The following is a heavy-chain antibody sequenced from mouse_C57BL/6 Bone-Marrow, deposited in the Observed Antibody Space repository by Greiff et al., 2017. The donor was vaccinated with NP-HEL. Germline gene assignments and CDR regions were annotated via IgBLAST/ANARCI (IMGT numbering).Heavy chain of an antibody. CDR3: ARGAYYSKSYFDY. V-gene: IGHV1-81*01. Sequence: QVHVKQSGAELARPGASVKLSCKASGYTFTSYGISWVKQRTGQGLEWIGEIYPRSGNTYYNEKFKGKATLTADKSSSTAYMELRSLTSEDSAVYFCARGAYYSKSYFDYWGQGTTLTVSS. D-gene: IGHD2-5*01. CDR2: IYPRSGNT. CDR1: GYTFTSYG. J-gene: IGHJ2*01.